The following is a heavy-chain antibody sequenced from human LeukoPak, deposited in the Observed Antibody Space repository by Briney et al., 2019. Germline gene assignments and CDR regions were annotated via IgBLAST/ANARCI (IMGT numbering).Heavy chain of an antibody. J-gene: IGHJ4*02. V-gene: IGHV4-34*01. Sequence: SETLSLTCAVYGGPFSGYYWSWIRQPPGKGLEWTGEINHSGSTNYNPSLKRRVTISVDTSKTQFSLKLSSVTTADPAVYYCARDYGDDWGQGTLVTVSS. CDR3: ARDYGDD. CDR2: INHSGST. CDR1: GGPFSGYY.